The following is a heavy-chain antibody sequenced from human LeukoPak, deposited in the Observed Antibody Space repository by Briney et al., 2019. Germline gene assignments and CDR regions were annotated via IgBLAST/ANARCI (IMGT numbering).Heavy chain of an antibody. D-gene: IGHD3-16*01. J-gene: IGHJ4*02. V-gene: IGHV1-69*06. CDR1: GGTFSSYA. Sequence: SVKVSCKASGGTFSSYAISWVRQAPGQGLEWMGGIIPIFGTAIYAQKFQGRVTMTEDTSTDTAYMELSSLRSEDTAVYYCATDGGFGEFDYWGQGTLVTVSS. CDR2: IIPIFGTA. CDR3: ATDGGFGEFDY.